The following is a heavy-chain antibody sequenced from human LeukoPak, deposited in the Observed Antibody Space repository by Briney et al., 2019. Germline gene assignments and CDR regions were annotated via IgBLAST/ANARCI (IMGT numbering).Heavy chain of an antibody. CDR3: ATNYDILTAEPDY. D-gene: IGHD3-9*01. V-gene: IGHV3-15*01. Sequence: PGGSLRLSCAASGFTFSNAWMSWVRQAPGKGLEWVGRIKSKTDGGTTDYAAPVKGRFTISRDDSKNTLYLQMNSLKTEDTAVYYCATNYDILTAEPDYWGQGTLVTVSS. CDR1: GFTFSNAW. J-gene: IGHJ4*02. CDR2: IKSKTDGGTT.